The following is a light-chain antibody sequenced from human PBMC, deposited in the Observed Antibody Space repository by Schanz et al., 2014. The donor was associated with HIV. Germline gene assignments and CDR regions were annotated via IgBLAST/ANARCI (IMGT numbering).Light chain of an antibody. V-gene: IGLV2-14*03. CDR3: CSYAGSSTYV. CDR1: SSDIGDDNY. J-gene: IGLJ1*01. CDR2: DVN. Sequence: QSALTQPASVSGSPGQSITLSCAGSSSDIGDDNYVSWYQQHAGAAPKLIIYDVNERPSGVSHRFSASKSGNTAFLTISGLQAEDEADYYCCSYAGSSTYVFGTGTKLTVL.